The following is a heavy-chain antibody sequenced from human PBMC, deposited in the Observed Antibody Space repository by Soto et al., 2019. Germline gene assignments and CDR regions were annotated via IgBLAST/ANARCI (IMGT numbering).Heavy chain of an antibody. V-gene: IGHV2-5*02. D-gene: IGHD1-1*01. CDR1: WLSHNNRGVA. CDR2: IYWDDDK. CDR3: AHRQFRYQLPIFDY. Sequence: TRPALIKPARSLGMACTSWWLSHNNRGVAVGWIRQPPGKALEWLALIYWDDDKRYSPSLKSRLSITKDTSKNQVIFTLTNMDPVDTATYYCAHRQFRYQLPIFDYWGPGTLVT. J-gene: IGHJ4*02.